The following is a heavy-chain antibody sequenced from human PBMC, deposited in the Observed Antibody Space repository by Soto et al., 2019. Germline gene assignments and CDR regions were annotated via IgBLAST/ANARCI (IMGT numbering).Heavy chain of an antibody. CDR1: GYTFTSYA. J-gene: IGHJ4*02. V-gene: IGHV1-3*01. D-gene: IGHD6-19*01. CDR3: ASSVLYYSSGCLDY. CDR2: INAGNGNT. Sequence: ASVKVSCKASGYTFTSYAMHWVLQAPGQRLEWMGWINAGNGNTKYSQKFQGRVNITRDTSASTAYMELSSLRSEDTAVYYCASSVLYYSSGCLDYWGQGTLVTVSS.